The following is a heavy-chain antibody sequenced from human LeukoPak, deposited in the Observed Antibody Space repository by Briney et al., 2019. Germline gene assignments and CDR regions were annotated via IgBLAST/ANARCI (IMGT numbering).Heavy chain of an antibody. CDR3: AREGTEVRGMSWFDP. CDR2: ISAYNGNT. Sequence: ASVKVSCKASGYTLTSYGISWVRQAPGQGLEWMGWISAYNGNTNYAQKLQGRVTMTTDTSTSTAYMELRSLRSDDTAVYYCAREGTEVRGMSWFDPWGQGTLVTVSS. CDR1: GYTLTSYG. J-gene: IGHJ5*02. V-gene: IGHV1-18*01. D-gene: IGHD3-10*01.